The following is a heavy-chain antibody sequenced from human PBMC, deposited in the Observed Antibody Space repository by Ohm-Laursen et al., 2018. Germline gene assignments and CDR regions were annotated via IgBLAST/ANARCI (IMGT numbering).Heavy chain of an antibody. Sequence: ASVKVSCKASGYTFTSYGISWVRQAPGQGLEWMGWISAYNGNTNYAQKLQGRVTMTTDTSTSTAYMELRSLRSDDTAVYYCARAQYYYGSGTNWFDPWGQGTLVTVSS. V-gene: IGHV1-18*01. J-gene: IGHJ5*02. D-gene: IGHD3-10*01. CDR2: ISAYNGNT. CDR3: ARAQYYYGSGTNWFDP. CDR1: GYTFTSYG.